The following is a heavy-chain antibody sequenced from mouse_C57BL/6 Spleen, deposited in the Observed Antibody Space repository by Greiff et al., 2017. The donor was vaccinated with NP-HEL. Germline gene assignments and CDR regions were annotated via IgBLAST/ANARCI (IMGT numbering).Heavy chain of an antibody. D-gene: IGHD1-1*01. CDR1: GYTFTSYW. V-gene: IGHV1-55*01. Sequence: QVHVKQPGAELVKPGASVKMSCKASGYTFTSYWITWVKQRPGQGLEWIGDIYPGSGSTNYNEKFKSKATLTVDTSSSTAYRQLSSLTSEDSAVYYCARRSPYYDYAMDYRGQGTSVTVSS. CDR2: IYPGSGST. J-gene: IGHJ4*01. CDR3: ARRSPYYDYAMDY.